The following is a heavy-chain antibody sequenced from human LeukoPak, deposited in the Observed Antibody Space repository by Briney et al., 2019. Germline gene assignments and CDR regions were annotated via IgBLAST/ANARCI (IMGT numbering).Heavy chain of an antibody. V-gene: IGHV4-4*07. CDR2: TYTSGST. CDR3: AGDSRSVAGLDY. Sequence: ASETLSLTCTVSGDFISNYYWSWIRQPAGKGLEWIGRTYTSGSTNYNPSLRSRVTMSVDTSKNQFSLRLSSVTSADTAVYYCAGDSRSVAGLDYWGQGTLVTVSS. CDR1: GDFISNYY. D-gene: IGHD6-19*01. J-gene: IGHJ4*02.